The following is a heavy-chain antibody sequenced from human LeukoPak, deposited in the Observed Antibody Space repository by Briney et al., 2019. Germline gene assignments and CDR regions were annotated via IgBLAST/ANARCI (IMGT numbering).Heavy chain of an antibody. D-gene: IGHD6-19*01. J-gene: IGHJ4*02. Sequence: GGSLRLSCAASGFTFSSYLMSWVRQAPGKGLEWVANIKQDGSEKYYVDSVKGRFTISRDNAKNSLYLQMNSLRAEDTAVYYCARGLYSSGWALFDYWGQGTLVTVSS. CDR3: ARGLYSSGWALFDY. CDR1: GFTFSSYL. V-gene: IGHV3-7*05. CDR2: IKQDGSEK.